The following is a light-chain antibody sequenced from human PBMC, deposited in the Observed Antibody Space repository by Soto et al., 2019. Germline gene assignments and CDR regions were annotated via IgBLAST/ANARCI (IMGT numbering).Light chain of an antibody. Sequence: QSALTQPASVSGSTGRLITISWSGSSGDVGNGYYSVSWYQQHTRKAPKLITYEATKRPSADSSRSSSSKSGNTASLTTFGVQAEEEADYYRSSSTVSVAPYVFGTGTTVNVL. V-gene: IGLV2-14*01. J-gene: IGLJ1*01. CDR3: SSSTVSVAPYV. CDR1: SGDVGNGYYS. CDR2: EAT.